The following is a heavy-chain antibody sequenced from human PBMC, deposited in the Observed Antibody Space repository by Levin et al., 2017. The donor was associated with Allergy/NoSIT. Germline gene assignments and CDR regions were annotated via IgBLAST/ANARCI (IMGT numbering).Heavy chain of an antibody. CDR2: IWDDGYKK. J-gene: IGHJ6*03. CDR1: GFTFSSYG. V-gene: IGHV3-33*01. CDR3: ARVLRFYYYYYMDV. D-gene: IGHD5-12*01. Sequence: GESLKISCAASGFTFSSYGMHWVRQAPGKGLEWVADIWDDGYKKYYADPVKGRFTISRDNSKNTLYLQMNSLRAEDTAVYYCARVLRFYYYYYMDVWGKGTTVTVSS.